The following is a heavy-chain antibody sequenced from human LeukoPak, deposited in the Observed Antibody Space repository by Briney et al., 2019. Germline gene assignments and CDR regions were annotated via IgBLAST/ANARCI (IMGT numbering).Heavy chain of an antibody. CDR3: ARDLVSVVTVTTFVNYYHYYYMDV. V-gene: IGHV3-7*01. Sequence: GGSLRLSCAASGFTFSSYWMSWVRQAPGKGLEWVAKIKQDGSEKFYVDSVKGRFTISRDNAKNSLSLQMHSLRAEDTAVYYCARDLVSVVTVTTFVNYYHYYYMDVWGRGTTVTVSS. CDR1: GFTFSSYW. CDR2: IKQDGSEK. D-gene: IGHD4-11*01. J-gene: IGHJ6*03.